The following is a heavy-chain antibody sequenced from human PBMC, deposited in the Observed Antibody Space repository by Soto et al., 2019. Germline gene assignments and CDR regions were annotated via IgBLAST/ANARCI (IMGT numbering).Heavy chain of an antibody. CDR2: TIPMFGTP. V-gene: IGHV1-69*01. CDR1: GGTFSKYA. D-gene: IGHD3-22*01. J-gene: IGHJ6*02. CDR3: ARPLRDRNYYYGMAV. Sequence: QVQLVQSGAEMQQPGASVRVSCKASGGTFSKYAFSWVRQAPGQGLEWLGGTIPMFGTPNYAQKFQGRVAISADESTATVYMELSSLRSEDTAVYFCARPLRDRNYYYGMAVWGQGTTVTGSS.